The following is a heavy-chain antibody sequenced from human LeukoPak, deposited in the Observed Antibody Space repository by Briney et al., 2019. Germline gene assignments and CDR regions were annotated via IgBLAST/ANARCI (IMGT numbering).Heavy chain of an antibody. CDR1: GFTFSSYA. CDR2: VRYDGSNK. CDR3: AKVEYTSSWYGVGSLDY. Sequence: GGSLRLSCAASGFTFSSYAMHWVRQAPGKGLEWVAFVRYDGSNKYYADSVKGRFTISRDNSMNTLYLQMNSLRAEDTAVYYCAKVEYTSSWYGVGSLDYWGQGTLVTVSS. D-gene: IGHD6-13*01. V-gene: IGHV3-30*02. J-gene: IGHJ4*02.